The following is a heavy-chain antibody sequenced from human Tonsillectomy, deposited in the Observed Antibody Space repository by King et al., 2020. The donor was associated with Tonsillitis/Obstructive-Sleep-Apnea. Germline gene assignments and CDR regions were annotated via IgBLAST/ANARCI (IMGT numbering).Heavy chain of an antibody. Sequence: FQLVQSGSELKKPGASVKISCKASGYTFTRYPMNWVRQAPGQGLEWMGWINTNTGNPTFAQDFTGRFVFSLDTSVSKAYLQITSLEAEDTAVYYCATGGEVVNTFYYYYMDVWGKGTPVTVSS. CDR3: ATGGEVVNTFYYYYMDV. CDR1: GYTFTRYP. CDR2: INTNTGNP. D-gene: IGHD2-15*01. J-gene: IGHJ6*03. V-gene: IGHV7-4-1*02.